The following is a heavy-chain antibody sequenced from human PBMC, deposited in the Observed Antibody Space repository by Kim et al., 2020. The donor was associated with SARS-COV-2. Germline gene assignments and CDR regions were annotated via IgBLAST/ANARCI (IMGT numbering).Heavy chain of an antibody. CDR1: GFTFGDYA. J-gene: IGHJ4*02. V-gene: IGHV3-9*01. CDR3: ARARVRGKLRGAVDY. D-gene: IGHD3-10*01. CDR2: ITWNGGSI. Sequence: GGSLRLSCAASGFTFGDYAMHWVRQAPGKGLEWVSGITWNGGSIGYADSVKGRFTISRDDAKNSLYLQMNSLTTEDTALYFCARARVRGKLRGAVDYWGQGTLVTVSS.